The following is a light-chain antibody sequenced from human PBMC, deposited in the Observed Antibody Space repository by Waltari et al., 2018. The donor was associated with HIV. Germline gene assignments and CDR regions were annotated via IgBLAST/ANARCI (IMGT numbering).Light chain of an antibody. CDR1: QTISSTY. Sequence: EIALTQSPGTLSLSPGARATLSCRASQTISSTYLAWYQQKPGQAPRLLIYGASTRATGIPDRFSGSGSGTDFTLTISSLEPEDCAVYYCQQYIGSPRTFGQGTKVELK. CDR2: GAS. CDR3: QQYIGSPRT. V-gene: IGKV3-20*01. J-gene: IGKJ1*01.